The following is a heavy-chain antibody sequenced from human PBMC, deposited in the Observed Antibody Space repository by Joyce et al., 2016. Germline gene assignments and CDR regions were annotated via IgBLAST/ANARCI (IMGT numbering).Heavy chain of an antibody. CDR3: ARQEYDFWTGADPLDI. J-gene: IGHJ3*02. CDR1: GYSFVSYG. D-gene: IGHD3-3*01. Sequence: QGHLVQSGGEVKRPGASVRVSCKASGYSFVSYGISWVRPAPGQWLEWLGLVSGYTGQTKEREKCKGRLALTTDASSSTAYMELRSLRSDDTAVYFCARQEYDFWTGADPLDIWGQGTVVTVSS. V-gene: IGHV1-18*04. CDR2: VSGYTGQT.